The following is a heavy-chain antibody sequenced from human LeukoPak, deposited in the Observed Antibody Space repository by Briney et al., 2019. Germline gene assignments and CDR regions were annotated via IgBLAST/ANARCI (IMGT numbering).Heavy chain of an antibody. D-gene: IGHD3-10*01. J-gene: IGHJ4*02. CDR2: ISSKGDNT. CDR1: GFTFSSYA. Sequence: GGSLRLSCAASGFTFSSYAMHWVRQAPGKGLEYVSSISSKGDNTYYANSVRDRFTISRDNSKNTLYLQMGSLRAEDMAVYYCAKDWGPHGSGSKPVDCWGQGTLVTVSS. CDR3: AKDWGPHGSGSKPVDC. V-gene: IGHV3-64*01.